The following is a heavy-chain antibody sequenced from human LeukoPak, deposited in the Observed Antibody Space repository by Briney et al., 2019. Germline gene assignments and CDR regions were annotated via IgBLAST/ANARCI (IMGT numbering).Heavy chain of an antibody. V-gene: IGHV4-34*01. D-gene: IGHD3-3*01. J-gene: IGHJ6*03. CDR1: GGSFRGYY. CDR3: ASTITIFGVVTYYYYMDV. Sequence: PSETLSLTCAVYGGSFRGYYWSWIRQPPGKGLEWIGEINHSGSTNYNPFLKSRVAISVDTSKTQFSLKLSSVTAADTAVYYCASTITIFGVVTYYYYMDVWVKGTTVTVSS. CDR2: INHSGST.